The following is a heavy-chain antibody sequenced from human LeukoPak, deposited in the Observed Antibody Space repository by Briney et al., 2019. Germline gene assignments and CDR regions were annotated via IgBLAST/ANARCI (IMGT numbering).Heavy chain of an antibody. CDR1: GYTFTSYA. CDR2: INAGNGNT. Sequence: ASVKVSCKTSGYTFTSYAIHWVRQAPGQRLEWMGWINAGNGNTKYSQKFEGRVTITRGTSASTAYMDLSSLRSEDTAVYYCARGPTYSYGVFDFWGQGTLVTVSS. J-gene: IGHJ4*02. V-gene: IGHV1-3*01. D-gene: IGHD5-18*01. CDR3: ARGPTYSYGVFDF.